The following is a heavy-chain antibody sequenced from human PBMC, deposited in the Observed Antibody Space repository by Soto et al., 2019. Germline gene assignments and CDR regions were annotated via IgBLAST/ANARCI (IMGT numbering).Heavy chain of an antibody. D-gene: IGHD1-26*01. V-gene: IGHV4-59*01. CDR2: IYASGSP. J-gene: IGHJ4*02. CDR1: GGSISVYY. Sequence: PSETLSLTCTISGGSISVYYWSWVRQPPGHELEWIGYIYASGSPYYNPSLRSRVTISADPSKIQTSLKLTSPTAAATAVYYCARGVGSSPPRYWGRGTLVTVS. CDR3: ARGVGSSPPRY.